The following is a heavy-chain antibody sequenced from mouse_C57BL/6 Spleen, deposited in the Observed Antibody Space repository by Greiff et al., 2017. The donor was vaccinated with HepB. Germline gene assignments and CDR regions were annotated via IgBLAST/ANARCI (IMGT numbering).Heavy chain of an antibody. CDR1: GYAFTNYL. CDR2: INPGSGGT. Sequence: VQLQQSGAELVRPGTSVKVSCKASGYAFTNYLIEWVKQRPGQGLEWIGVINPGSGGTNYNEKFKGKATLTTDKSSSTAYMQLSSLTSEDSAVYFCARGDYGYDAYAMDYGGQGTSVTVSS. CDR3: ARGDYGYDAYAMDY. V-gene: IGHV1-54*01. D-gene: IGHD2-2*01. J-gene: IGHJ4*01.